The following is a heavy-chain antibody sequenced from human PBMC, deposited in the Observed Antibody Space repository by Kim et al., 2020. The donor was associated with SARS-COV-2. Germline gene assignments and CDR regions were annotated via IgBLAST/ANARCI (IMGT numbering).Heavy chain of an antibody. D-gene: IGHD5-18*01. CDR1: GFTFSNAW. J-gene: IGHJ6*02. CDR2: IKSKTDGGTT. V-gene: IGHV3-15*01. Sequence: GGSLRLSCAASGFTFSNAWMSWVRQAPGKGLEWVGRIKSKTDGGTTDYAAPVKGRFTISRDDSKNTLYLQMNSLKTEDTAVYYCTTDLIQLWVGYYYYGMDVWGQGTTVTVSS. CDR3: TTDLIQLWVGYYYYGMDV.